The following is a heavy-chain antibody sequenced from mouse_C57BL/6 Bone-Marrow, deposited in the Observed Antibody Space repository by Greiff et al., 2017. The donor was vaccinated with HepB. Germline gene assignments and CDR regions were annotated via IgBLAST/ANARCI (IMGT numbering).Heavy chain of an antibody. V-gene: IGHV1-74*01. Sequence: QVQLKESGPELVKPGASVKLSCKASGYTFTSYWMHWVKQRPGQGLEWIGRIHPSDSDTNYNQKFKGKATLTVDKSSSTAYVQLSSLTSEDSAVYYCAITIITTVVGNYFDYWGQGTTLTVSS. J-gene: IGHJ2*01. CDR3: AITIITTVVGNYFDY. D-gene: IGHD1-1*01. CDR2: IHPSDSDT. CDR1: GYTFTSYW.